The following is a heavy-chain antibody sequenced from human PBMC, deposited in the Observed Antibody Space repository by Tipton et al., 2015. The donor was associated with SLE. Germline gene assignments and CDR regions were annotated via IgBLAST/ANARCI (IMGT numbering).Heavy chain of an antibody. CDR1: GGSISFDY. V-gene: IGHV4-4*07. D-gene: IGHD4-17*01. CDR2: IYSSGDR. CDR3: ARGSDGEYVRYFDV. Sequence: TLSLTCTVSGGSISFDYRSRIRQSAGRGLEWIGRIYSSGDRDYNPSLRSRVTMSIDASQNRVSLRLKSVSAADTAVYYCARGSDGEYVRYFDVWGPGTLVTVSS. J-gene: IGHJ2*01.